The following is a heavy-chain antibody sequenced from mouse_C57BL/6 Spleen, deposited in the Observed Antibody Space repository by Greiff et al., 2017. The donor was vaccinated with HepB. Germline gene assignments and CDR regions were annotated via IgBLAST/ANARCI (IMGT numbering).Heavy chain of an antibody. Sequence: VQLQESGAELARPGASVKLSCKASGYTFTSYGISWVKQRTGQGLEWIGEIYPRSGNTYYNEKFKGKATLTADKSSSTAYMELRSLTSEDSAVYFCARWGDGYYGAYWGQGTLVTVSA. D-gene: IGHD2-3*01. CDR1: GYTFTSYG. CDR2: IYPRSGNT. CDR3: ARWGDGYYGAY. V-gene: IGHV1-81*01. J-gene: IGHJ3*01.